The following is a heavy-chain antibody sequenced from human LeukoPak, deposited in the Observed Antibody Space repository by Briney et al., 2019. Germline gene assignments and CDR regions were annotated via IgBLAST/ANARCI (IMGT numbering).Heavy chain of an antibody. V-gene: IGHV3-9*01. CDR2: ISWNSGSI. CDR1: GFTFDDYA. J-gene: IGHJ4*02. CDR3: AKTYYYDSSGHPFDY. D-gene: IGHD3-22*01. Sequence: GGSLRLSCAASGFTFDDYAMHWVRQAPGKGLEWVSGISWNSGSIGYADSVKGRFTISRDNAKNSLYLQVNSLRAEDTALYYCAKTYYYDSSGHPFDYWGQGTLVTVSS.